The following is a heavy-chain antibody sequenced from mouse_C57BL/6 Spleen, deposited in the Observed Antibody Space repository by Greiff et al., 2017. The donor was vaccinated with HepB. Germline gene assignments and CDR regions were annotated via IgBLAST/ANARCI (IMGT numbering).Heavy chain of an antibody. CDR3: ASSGYDGSSYYVDY. CDR2: IYPGDGDT. CDR1: GYAFSSYW. V-gene: IGHV1-80*01. Sequence: QVQLKQSGAELVKPGASVKISCKASGYAFSSYWMNWVKQRPGQGLEWIGQIYPGDGDTKYNGKFKGKATLTADTSSSTAYMQRSSLTSEDSAVYFWASSGYDGSSYYVDYWGQGTTLTVSS. J-gene: IGHJ2*01. D-gene: IGHD1-1*01.